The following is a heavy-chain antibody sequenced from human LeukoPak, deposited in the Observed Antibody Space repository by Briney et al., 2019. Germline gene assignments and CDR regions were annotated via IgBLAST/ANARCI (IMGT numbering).Heavy chain of an antibody. V-gene: IGHV4-61*01. J-gene: IGHJ5*02. Sequence: SETLSLTCTVSGGSVSSGSYYWSWIRQPPGKGLECIGYIYYSGSTNYNPSLKSRVTISVDTSKNQFSLKLSSVTAADTAVYYCARFSGSGSGFDPWGQGALVTVSS. D-gene: IGHD6-19*01. CDR2: IYYSGST. CDR1: GGSVSSGSYY. CDR3: ARFSGSGSGFDP.